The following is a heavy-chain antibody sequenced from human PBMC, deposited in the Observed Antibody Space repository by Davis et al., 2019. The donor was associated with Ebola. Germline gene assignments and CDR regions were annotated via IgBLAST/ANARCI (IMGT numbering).Heavy chain of an antibody. CDR2: IYYSGST. D-gene: IGHD6-13*01. CDR3: ARKQQFDY. CDR1: GGSISSSSYY. Sequence: SETLSLTCTVSGGSISSSSYYWGWIRQPPGKGLEWIGYIYYSGSTNYNPSLKSRVPISVDTSKNQFSLKLSSVTAADTAVYYCARKQQFDYWGQETLVTVSS. V-gene: IGHV4-61*05. J-gene: IGHJ4*02.